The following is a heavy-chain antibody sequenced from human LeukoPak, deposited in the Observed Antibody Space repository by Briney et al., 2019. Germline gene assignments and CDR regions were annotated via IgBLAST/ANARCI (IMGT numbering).Heavy chain of an antibody. J-gene: IGHJ4*02. CDR3: ARVSSAQWLESGYYFDY. V-gene: IGHV4-4*07. D-gene: IGHD6-19*01. CDR2: IYTSGST. Sequence: PSETLSLTCTVSGGSISSYYWSWIRQPAGKGLEWIGRIYTSGSTNYNPSLKSRVTMSVDTSKNQFSLKLSSVTAADTAVYYCARVSSAQWLESGYYFDYWGQGTLVTVSS. CDR1: GGSISSYY.